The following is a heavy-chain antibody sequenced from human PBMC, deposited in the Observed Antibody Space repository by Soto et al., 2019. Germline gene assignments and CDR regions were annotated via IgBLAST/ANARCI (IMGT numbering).Heavy chain of an antibody. CDR3: AKDRRACSGGSCYLFGYGMDV. CDR2: ISGSGGST. V-gene: IGHV3-23*01. Sequence: GSLRLSCAASGFTFSSYAMSWVRQAPGKGLEWVSAISGSGGSTYYADSVKGRFTISRDNSKNTLYLQMNSLRAEDTAVYYCAKDRRACSGGSCYLFGYGMDVWGQGTTVTVSS. D-gene: IGHD2-15*01. CDR1: GFTFSSYA. J-gene: IGHJ6*02.